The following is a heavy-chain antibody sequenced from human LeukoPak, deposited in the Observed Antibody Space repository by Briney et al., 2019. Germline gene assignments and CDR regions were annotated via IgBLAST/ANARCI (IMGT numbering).Heavy chain of an antibody. D-gene: IGHD3-9*01. CDR2: SYYSGST. CDR1: GGSVSSGCYY. V-gene: IGHV4-61*01. CDR3: ASTAYYDILTGSPGAFDI. Sequence: SETLSLTCTVSGGSVSSGCYYWSWIRQPPGKGLEWIGYSYYSGSTNYNPSLKCRVTISVDTSKNQFSLKLSSVTAADTAVYYCASTAYYDILTGSPGAFDIWGQGTMVTVSS. J-gene: IGHJ3*02.